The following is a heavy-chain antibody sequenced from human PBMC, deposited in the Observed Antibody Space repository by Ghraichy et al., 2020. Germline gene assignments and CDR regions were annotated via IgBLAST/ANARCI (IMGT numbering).Heavy chain of an antibody. Sequence: GEYLNISCAASGFTFSTYSMNWVRQAPGKGLEWISYINSSSTVIYYADSVKGRFTISRDNAKNSLYLQMNSLRDEDTAVYYCTRDRPGNTWGQGTLVTVSS. V-gene: IGHV3-48*02. CDR2: INSSSTVI. D-gene: IGHD6-6*01. CDR3: TRDRPGNT. J-gene: IGHJ5*02. CDR1: GFTFSTYS.